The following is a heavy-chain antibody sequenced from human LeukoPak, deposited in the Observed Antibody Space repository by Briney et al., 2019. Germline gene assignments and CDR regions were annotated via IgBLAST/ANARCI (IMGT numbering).Heavy chain of an antibody. CDR3: ARDHPVRGVMIPFDY. CDR2: INSDGSST. Sequence: GSLRLSCAASGFTFTSYWMHWVRQTPGKGLVWVSRINSDGSSTRYADSVKGRFTISRDNAKNTLYLQMNSLRAEDTAVYFCARDHPVRGVMIPFDYWGQGTRVTVSS. J-gene: IGHJ4*02. V-gene: IGHV3-74*01. D-gene: IGHD3-10*01. CDR1: GFTFTSYW.